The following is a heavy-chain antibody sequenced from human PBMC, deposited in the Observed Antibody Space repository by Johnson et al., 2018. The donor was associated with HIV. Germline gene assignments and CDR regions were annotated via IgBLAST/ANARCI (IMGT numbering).Heavy chain of an antibody. CDR3: ASRYTVDAFDI. CDR1: GFTFDDYG. V-gene: IGHV3-20*04. CDR2: INWNGGST. J-gene: IGHJ3*02. D-gene: IGHD1-1*01. Sequence: VQLVESGGGVVRPGGSLRLSCAASGFTFDDYGMSWVRQAPGKGLEGVSGINWNGGSTGYAGSVKGRFTISRDNSKNTLYLQMNSLRAEDTAVYYCASRYTVDAFDIWGQGTMVTVSS.